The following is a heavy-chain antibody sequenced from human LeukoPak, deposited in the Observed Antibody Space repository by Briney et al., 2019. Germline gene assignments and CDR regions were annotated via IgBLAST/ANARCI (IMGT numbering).Heavy chain of an antibody. Sequence: PGGSLRLSCAPSGFTFDNAWMNWVRQAPGKGLEWVSSISSSSSYIYYADSVKGRFTISRDNAKNSLYLQMNSLRAEDTAVYYCARVFGYYDSSGYYGGGAFDIWGQGTMVTVSS. CDR2: ISSSSSYI. CDR1: GFTFDNAW. CDR3: ARVFGYYDSSGYYGGGAFDI. V-gene: IGHV3-21*01. J-gene: IGHJ3*02. D-gene: IGHD3-22*01.